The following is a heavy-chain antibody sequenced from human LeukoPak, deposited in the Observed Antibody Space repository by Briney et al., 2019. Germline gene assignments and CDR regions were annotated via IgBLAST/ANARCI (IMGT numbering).Heavy chain of an antibody. D-gene: IGHD3-3*01. CDR1: GGSISSGSFY. J-gene: IGHJ4*02. V-gene: IGHV4-61*02. CDR2: IYTSGST. CDR3: ARGPYSDFWSGCPYFDY. Sequence: SETLSLTCTVSGGSISSGSFYWSWVRQPAGKGLELIGRIYTSGSTNYNPSLKSRVTISVDTSKNHFSLRLSSVTAADTAVYYCARGPYSDFWSGCPYFDYWGQGTLVTVSS.